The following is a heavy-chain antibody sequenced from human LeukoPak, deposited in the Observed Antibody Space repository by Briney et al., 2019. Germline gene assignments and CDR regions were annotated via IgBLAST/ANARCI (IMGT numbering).Heavy chain of an antibody. Sequence: GASVKVSCKASGYTFTSYDINWVRQATGQGLEWMGWMNPNSGNTGYAQKFQGRVTMTRNTSISTAYMELSSLRSEDMAVYYCATDQLSGYSSSWLFDYWGQGTLVTVSS. CDR2: MNPNSGNT. CDR1: GYTFTSYD. V-gene: IGHV1-8*01. CDR3: ATDQLSGYSSSWLFDY. D-gene: IGHD6-13*01. J-gene: IGHJ4*02.